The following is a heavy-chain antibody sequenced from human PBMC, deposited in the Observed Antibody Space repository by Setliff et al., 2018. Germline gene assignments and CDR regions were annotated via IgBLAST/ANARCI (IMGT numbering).Heavy chain of an antibody. Sequence: SETLSLTCKVSGDSMNSGVYYWAWIRQPPGKGLEWIGRIYSGGTTYYNSSLKSRVTIAVDTSKSQFSLRLNSVTAADTAVYYCARTGTYRYFDYWGRGTLVTVSS. J-gene: IGHJ4*02. CDR1: GDSMNSGVYY. V-gene: IGHV4-39*01. D-gene: IGHD1-1*01. CDR2: IYSGGTT. CDR3: ARTGTYRYFDY.